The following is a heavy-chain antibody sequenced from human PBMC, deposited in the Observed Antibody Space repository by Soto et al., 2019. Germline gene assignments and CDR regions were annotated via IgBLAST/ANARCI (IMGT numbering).Heavy chain of an antibody. J-gene: IGHJ6*02. D-gene: IGHD6-13*01. V-gene: IGHV5-51*01. Sequence: ESLKISLKGCGYSFTSYWIGWVRQMPGKGLESMGIIYPGDSDTRYSPSFQGQVTISADKSISTAYLQWRSLKASDTAMYYCARHRAAAVNPFGLDYYYGMDVWGQGTTVTVSS. CDR3: ARHRAAAVNPFGLDYYYGMDV. CDR2: IYPGDSDT. CDR1: GYSFTSYW.